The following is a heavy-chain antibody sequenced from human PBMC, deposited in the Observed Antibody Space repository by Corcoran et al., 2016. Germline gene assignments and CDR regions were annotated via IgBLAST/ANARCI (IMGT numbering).Heavy chain of an antibody. V-gene: IGHV1-69*06. J-gene: IGHJ5*02. CDR1: GGTFSSYA. Sequence: QVQLVQSGAEVKKPGSSVKVSCKASGGTFSSYAISWVRQAPGQGLEWMGGIIPIFGTANYAQKFQGRVTITADKSTSTAYMELSSLRAEDTAVYYRAREGDSYGYRALPAWGQGTLVTVSS. D-gene: IGHD5-18*01. CDR2: IIPIFGTA. CDR3: AREGDSYGYRALPA.